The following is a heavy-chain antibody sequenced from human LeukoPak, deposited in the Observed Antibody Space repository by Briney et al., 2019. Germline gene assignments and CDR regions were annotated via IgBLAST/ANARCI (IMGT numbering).Heavy chain of an antibody. CDR1: GGSISSSSYY. CDR3: ARDEGSTFSY. CDR2: IYYSGST. Sequence: PSETLSLTCTVSGGSISSSSYYWGWIRQPPGKGLEWIGSIYYSGSTYYNPSLKSRVTISVGTSKNQFSLKLSSVTAADTAVYYCARDEGSTFSYWGQGTLVTVSS. J-gene: IGHJ4*02. V-gene: IGHV4-39*07. D-gene: IGHD2-2*01.